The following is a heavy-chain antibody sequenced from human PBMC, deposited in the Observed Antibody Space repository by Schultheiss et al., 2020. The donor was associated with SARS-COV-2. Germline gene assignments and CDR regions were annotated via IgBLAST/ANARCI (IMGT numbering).Heavy chain of an antibody. J-gene: IGHJ6*02. CDR2: INHSGST. CDR3: ARTAYYYYGMDV. V-gene: IGHV4-34*01. Sequence: SQTLSLTCAVYGGSFSGYYWSWIRQPPGKGLEWIGEINHSGSTNYNPSLKSRVTISVDTSKNQFSLKLSSVTAADTAVYYCARTAYYYYGMDVWGQGTTVTVSS. CDR1: GGSFSGYY.